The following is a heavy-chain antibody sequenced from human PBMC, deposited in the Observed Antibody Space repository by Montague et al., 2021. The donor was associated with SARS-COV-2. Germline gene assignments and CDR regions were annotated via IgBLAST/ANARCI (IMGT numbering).Heavy chain of an antibody. CDR2: FYSVGST. CDR3: ARETMTADAFDI. V-gene: IGHV4-59*02. J-gene: IGHJ3*02. CDR1: GASVSSSD. Sequence: SETLSLTCTVSGASVSSSDWGWIRQSPGKGLEWIGYFYSVGSTDYNPSLKSRATISRDTPKNQFSLKVRSVTAADTAIYYCARETMTADAFDIWGQGTMVTASS. D-gene: IGHD1-14*01.